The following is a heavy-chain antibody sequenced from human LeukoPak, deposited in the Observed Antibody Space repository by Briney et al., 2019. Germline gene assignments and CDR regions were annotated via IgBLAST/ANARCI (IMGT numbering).Heavy chain of an antibody. D-gene: IGHD4-4*01. Sequence: GGSLRLSCAASGFTFSSYAMSWVRQAPGKGLEWVSSIRGSGSNTYYADSVKGRFTISRDNSKNTLYLQMNSLRAEGTAVYYCGTATTVWENVESWGQGTLVTVSS. V-gene: IGHV3-23*01. J-gene: IGHJ4*02. CDR3: GTATTVWENVES. CDR2: IRGSGSNT. CDR1: GFTFSSYA.